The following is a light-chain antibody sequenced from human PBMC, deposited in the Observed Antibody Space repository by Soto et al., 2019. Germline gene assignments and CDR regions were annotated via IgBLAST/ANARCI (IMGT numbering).Light chain of an antibody. CDR1: QSVSNN. Sequence: EFVLTQSPGTLSLSPGERATLSCRASQSVSNNYLAWYQQKPGQAPRLLIYDTSTRATGIPARFSGSGSGTEFTLTISSLQSEDFAVYYCQQYNNWPPITFGQGTRLEIK. CDR3: QQYNNWPPIT. V-gene: IGKV3-15*01. J-gene: IGKJ5*01. CDR2: DTS.